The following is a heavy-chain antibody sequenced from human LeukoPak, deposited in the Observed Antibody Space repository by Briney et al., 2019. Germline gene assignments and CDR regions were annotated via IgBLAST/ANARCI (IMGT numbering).Heavy chain of an antibody. Sequence: GASVKVSCKASGYTFTTYAMNWVRQAPGQGLEWMGGIIPIFGTANYAQKFQGRVTITADESTSTAYMELSSLRSEDTAVYYCAREDYDSSGYYSAGFNYWGQGTLVTVSS. J-gene: IGHJ4*02. CDR2: IIPIFGTA. V-gene: IGHV1-69*13. CDR3: AREDYDSSGYYSAGFNY. D-gene: IGHD3-22*01. CDR1: GYTFTTYA.